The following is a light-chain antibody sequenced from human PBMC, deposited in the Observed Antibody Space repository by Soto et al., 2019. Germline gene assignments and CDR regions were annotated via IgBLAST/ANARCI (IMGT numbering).Light chain of an antibody. Sequence: QSVLTQSPSVSGAPGQRVTISCTGSSSNIGTNYDVHWYQQFPGRAPKLLIYGNTNRPSGVPDRFSASKSGTSASLAITGLQADDESEYYCQSYDSRLSGWVFGGGTKVTVL. V-gene: IGLV1-40*01. CDR2: GNT. J-gene: IGLJ3*02. CDR3: QSYDSRLSGWV. CDR1: SSNIGTNYD.